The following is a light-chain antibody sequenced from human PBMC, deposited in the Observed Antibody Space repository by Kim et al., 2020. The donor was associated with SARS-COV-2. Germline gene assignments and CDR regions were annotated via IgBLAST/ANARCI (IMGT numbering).Light chain of an antibody. J-gene: IGLJ2*01. Sequence: VSISCTGSSSNIGAGYDVHWYQQLPGTAPKLLIYGNSNRPSGVPDRFSGSKSGTSASLAITGLQAEDEADYYCQSYDSSLSGSVVFGGGTQLTVL. CDR2: GNS. V-gene: IGLV1-40*01. CDR1: SSNIGAGYD. CDR3: QSYDSSLSGSVV.